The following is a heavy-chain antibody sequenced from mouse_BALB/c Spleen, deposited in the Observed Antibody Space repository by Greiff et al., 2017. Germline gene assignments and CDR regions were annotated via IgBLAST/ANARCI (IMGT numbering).Heavy chain of an antibody. CDR2: IDPANGNT. V-gene: IGHV14-3*02. D-gene: IGHD2-10*01. CDR3: ARPYYGNYDAMDY. J-gene: IGHJ4*01. Sequence: DVQLQESGAELVKPGASVKLSCTASGFNIKDTYMHWVKQRPEQGLEWIGRIDPANGNTKYDPKFQGKATITADTSSNTAYLQLSSLTSEDTAVYYCARPYYGNYDAMDYWGQGTSVTVSS. CDR1: GFNIKDTY.